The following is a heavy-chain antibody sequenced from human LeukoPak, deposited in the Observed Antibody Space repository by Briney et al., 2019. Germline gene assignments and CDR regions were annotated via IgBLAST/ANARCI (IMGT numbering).Heavy chain of an antibody. J-gene: IGHJ4*02. CDR3: ATGISDYGYFDY. CDR2: FDPEDGET. V-gene: IGHV1-24*01. Sequence: ASVTVSCTVSGYTLTELSMHWVRQAPGKGLEWMGGFDPEDGETIYAQKFQGRVTMTEDTSTDTAYMELSSLRSEDTAVYYCATGISDYGYFDYWGQGSLVTVSS. D-gene: IGHD4/OR15-4a*01. CDR1: GYTLTELS.